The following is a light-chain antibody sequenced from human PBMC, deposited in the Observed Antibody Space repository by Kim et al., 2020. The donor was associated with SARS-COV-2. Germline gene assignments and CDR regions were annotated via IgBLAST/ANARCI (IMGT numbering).Light chain of an antibody. CDR3: QQANSFPLT. CDR1: HGISSL. J-gene: IGKJ4*01. CDR2: ASS. V-gene: IGKV1-12*01. Sequence: ASVGDRVTITGRASHGISSLLAWYQQKPGKAPKLLIYASSSLQRGVPSRFSGSGSGTDFTLTISSLQPEDFATYYCQQANSFPLTFGGGTTVDIK.